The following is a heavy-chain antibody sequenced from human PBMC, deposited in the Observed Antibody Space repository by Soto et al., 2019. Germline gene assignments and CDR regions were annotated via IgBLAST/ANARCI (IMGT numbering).Heavy chain of an antibody. CDR2: IKSKFDGETI. D-gene: IGHD3-9*01. CDR3: ATGLLRYYAY. Sequence: SWIRQHPGKGLEWVGRIKSKFDGETIDYAAPVKGRFTISRDDSKNIVYLQMNSLNTEDTAVYYCATGLLRYYAYWGHGTLVTVSS. J-gene: IGHJ4*01. V-gene: IGHV3-15*01.